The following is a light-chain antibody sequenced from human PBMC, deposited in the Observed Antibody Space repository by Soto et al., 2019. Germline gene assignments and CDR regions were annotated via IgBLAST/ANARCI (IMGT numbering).Light chain of an antibody. CDR3: QQYGSSGT. CDR2: GAS. Sequence: ETELAMTRATVSWAGGECRSRSCRASQSVAANYLAWYQQKPGLAPRLLIYGASNRATGIPDRFSGSGSGTDFTLTISRLEPEDFAVYYCQQYGSSGTFGQGTKV. J-gene: IGKJ1*01. V-gene: IGKV3-20*01. CDR1: QSVAANY.